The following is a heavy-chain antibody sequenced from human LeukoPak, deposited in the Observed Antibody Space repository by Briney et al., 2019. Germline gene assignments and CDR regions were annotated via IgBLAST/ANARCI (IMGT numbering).Heavy chain of an antibody. CDR3: AKAGSGSYYGYFDY. D-gene: IGHD1-26*01. J-gene: IGHJ4*02. CDR2: ISGSGGST. CDR1: GFTFSSYA. V-gene: IGHV3-23*01. Sequence: GGSLRLSCAASGFTFSSYAMSWVRQAPGKGLEWVSAISGSGGSTYYADSVKGRFTISRDNSKNTLYLQMNSLGAEDTAVYYCAKAGSGSYYGYFDYWGQGTLVTVSS.